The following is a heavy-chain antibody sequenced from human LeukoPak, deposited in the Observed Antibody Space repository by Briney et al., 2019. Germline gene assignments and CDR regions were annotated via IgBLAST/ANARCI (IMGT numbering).Heavy chain of an antibody. D-gene: IGHD2-2*01. V-gene: IGHV4-38-2*02. CDR2: IYHSGSA. CDR3: ARDPRWLTPDCTSTSCYENYFDP. CDR1: GNSISSGYQ. Sequence: SETLSLTCGVSGNSISSGYQWAWIRQSPGKGLEWIGSIYHSGSAHYNPSLKSRVTISVETSKNQFSLNMYSVTAAGTAVYYCARDPRWLTPDCTSTSCYENYFDPWGQGTLVTVSS. J-gene: IGHJ5*02.